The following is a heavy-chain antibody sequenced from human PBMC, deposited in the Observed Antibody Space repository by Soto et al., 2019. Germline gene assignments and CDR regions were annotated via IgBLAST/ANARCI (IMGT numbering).Heavy chain of an antibody. Sequence: TSETLSLTCTVSGGSISSYYWSWIRQPPGKGLEWIGYIYYSGSTNYNPSLKSRVTISVDTSKNQFSLKLSSVTAADTAVYYCARHLYDFWSGSDFDYWGQGTLVTISS. CDR3: ARHLYDFWSGSDFDY. V-gene: IGHV4-59*08. CDR2: IYYSGST. D-gene: IGHD3-3*01. J-gene: IGHJ4*02. CDR1: GGSISSYY.